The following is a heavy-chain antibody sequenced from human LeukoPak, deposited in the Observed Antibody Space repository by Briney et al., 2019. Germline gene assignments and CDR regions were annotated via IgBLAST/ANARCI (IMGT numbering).Heavy chain of an antibody. CDR2: IYHSGST. J-gene: IGHJ4*02. CDR1: GYSISSGYY. D-gene: IGHD3-3*01. CDR3: VESGYYISF. V-gene: IGHV4-38-2*02. Sequence: SETLSLTCTVSGYSISSGYYWGWIRQPPGKGLEWIGSIYHSGSTYYNPSLKSRVTISVDTSKNQFSLNVFSVTAVDSILYYWVESGYYISFWAKGTLVTVFS.